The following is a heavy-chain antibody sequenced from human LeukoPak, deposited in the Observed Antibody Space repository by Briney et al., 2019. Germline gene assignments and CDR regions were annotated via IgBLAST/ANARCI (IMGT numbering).Heavy chain of an antibody. CDR2: IYSGGST. CDR1: GFTVSSNY. CDR3: ARVDFWSGYYIDY. D-gene: IGHD3-3*01. Sequence: TGGSLRLSCAASGFTVSSNYMTWVRQAPGKGLECVSVIYSGGSTYYADSVKGRFTISRDNSKTTLHLLMHSLRAEDTAVYYCARVDFWSGYYIDYWGQGTLVTVSS. J-gene: IGHJ4*02. V-gene: IGHV3-66*02.